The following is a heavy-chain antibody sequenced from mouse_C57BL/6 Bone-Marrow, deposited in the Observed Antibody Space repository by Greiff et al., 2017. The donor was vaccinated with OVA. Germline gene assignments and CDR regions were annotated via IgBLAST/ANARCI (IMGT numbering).Heavy chain of an antibody. D-gene: IGHD4-1*01. CDR1: GFSLTSYG. Sequence: VQLQQSGPGLVQPSQSLSITCTVSGFSLTSYGVQWGGKSGGRGLEWLGVLGRVVRASYDAAFISRLSISKDNSKSQVFFKMNSLQADDTAIYYCARTGREFFDYWGQGTTLTVSS. CDR3: ARTGREFFDY. V-gene: IGHV2-2*01. J-gene: IGHJ2*01. CDR2: LGRVVRA.